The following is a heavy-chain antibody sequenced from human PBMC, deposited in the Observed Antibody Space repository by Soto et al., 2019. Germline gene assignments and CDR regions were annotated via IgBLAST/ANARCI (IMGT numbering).Heavy chain of an antibody. Sequence: PVKRACKXAGYSYTIYLVHCRRQAPGQGLEWMGISIRSGGSTNYEEKLQGRVFMTRDRSTRTVHMELSSLRSDDTALYYCGGEDGNYDGSGYYAYWGQGTLVTV. CDR3: GGEDGNYDGSGYYAY. J-gene: IGHJ4*02. V-gene: IGHV1-46*01. CDR1: GYSYTIYL. D-gene: IGHD3-22*01. CDR2: SIRSGGST.